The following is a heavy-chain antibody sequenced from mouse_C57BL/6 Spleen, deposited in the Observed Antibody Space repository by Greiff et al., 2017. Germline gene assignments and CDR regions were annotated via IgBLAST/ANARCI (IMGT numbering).Heavy chain of an antibody. Sequence: EVQVVESGGDLVKPGGSLKLSCAASGFTFSSYGMSWVRQTPDKRLEWVATISSGGSYTYYPNSVKGRFTISRDNAKNTLYLQMSSLKSEDTAMYYCARPDYYGSSYNWYFDVWGTGTTVTVSS. J-gene: IGHJ1*03. V-gene: IGHV5-6*01. CDR2: ISSGGSYT. D-gene: IGHD1-1*01. CDR3: ARPDYYGSSYNWYFDV. CDR1: GFTFSSYG.